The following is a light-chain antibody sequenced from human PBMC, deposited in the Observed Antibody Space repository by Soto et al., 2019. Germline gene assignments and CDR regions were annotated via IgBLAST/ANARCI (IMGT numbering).Light chain of an antibody. CDR3: YQYNTWPPLT. CDR2: AAS. V-gene: IGKV3-15*01. J-gene: IGKJ4*01. Sequence: EVLMTQSPATLSVSPGERATLSCRASQTISSNLAWFQQKPGQAPRLLIYAASTRATGIPARFSGSGSGTEFTLTISSLQSEDFAVYYCYQYNTWPPLTFGGGTKVEI. CDR1: QTISSN.